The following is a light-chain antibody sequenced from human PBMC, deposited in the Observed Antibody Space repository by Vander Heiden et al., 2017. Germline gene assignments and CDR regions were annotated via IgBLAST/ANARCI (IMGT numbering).Light chain of an antibody. CDR3: QQANSFPPGFT. V-gene: IGKV1D-12*01. CDR2: AAS. CDR1: QGISNW. Sequence: DLQMTQSPSSVSASVGDRVTITCRASQGISNWLAWYQQKPGKAPKLLIYAASSLQSGVPSRFSGSGSGTDFTLTISSLQPEDSATYYCQQANSFPPGFTFGPGTKVDIK. J-gene: IGKJ3*01.